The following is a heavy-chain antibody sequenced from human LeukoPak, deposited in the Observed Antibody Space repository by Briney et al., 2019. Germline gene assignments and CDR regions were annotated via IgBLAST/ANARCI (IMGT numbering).Heavy chain of an antibody. V-gene: IGHV3-21*01. J-gene: IGHJ4*02. CDR2: ISSSSSYI. D-gene: IGHD3-22*01. CDR1: GFTFSSYS. CDR3: ARDRGSYDSSGYYSDY. Sequence: GGSLRLSRAASGFTFSSYSMNWVRQAPGKGLEWVSSISSSSSYIYYADSVKGRFTISRDNAKNSLYLQMNSLRAEDTAVYYCARDRGSYDSSGYYSDYWGQGTLVTVSS.